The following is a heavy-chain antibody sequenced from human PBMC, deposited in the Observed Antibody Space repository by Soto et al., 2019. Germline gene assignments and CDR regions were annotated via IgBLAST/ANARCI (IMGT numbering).Heavy chain of an antibody. Sequence: VGSLRLSCVASGFDFSDFHISWVRQAPGKGLEWISYISSSLGHTDYAESVKGRFTISRDNAKSSVFLEMRDLRSDDTAVYYCAANWNFGLNFWGQRTLVTVSS. CDR3: AANWNFGLNF. J-gene: IGHJ4*02. V-gene: IGHV3-11*03. CDR1: GFDFSDFH. CDR2: ISSSLGHT. D-gene: IGHD1-1*01.